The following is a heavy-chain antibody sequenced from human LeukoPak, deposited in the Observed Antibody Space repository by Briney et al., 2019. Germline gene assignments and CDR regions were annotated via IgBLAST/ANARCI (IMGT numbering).Heavy chain of an antibody. D-gene: IGHD3-3*02. V-gene: IGHV3-64D*09. J-gene: IGHJ6*02. CDR3: VEDPFLYYGSDV. Sequence: GGSLRLSCLDSGFTFGTNSMHWLRQTPGKGLEFVSAIHHDGSGTFYADSVKGRFIISRDNSKNTLYLQMSSLRAEDTAVYYCVEDPFLYYGSDVWGQGTTVTVSS. CDR1: GFTFGTNS. CDR2: IHHDGSGT.